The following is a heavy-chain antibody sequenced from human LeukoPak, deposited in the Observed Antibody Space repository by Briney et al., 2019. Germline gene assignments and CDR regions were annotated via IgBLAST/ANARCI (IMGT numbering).Heavy chain of an antibody. V-gene: IGHV3-23*01. D-gene: IGHD1-7*01. CDR2: ISGSGGST. Sequence: GGSLRLSCAASGFTFSSYAMSWVRQAPGNGLEWVSAISGSGGSTYYADSVKGRFTISRDNSKNTLYLQMNSLRAEDTAVYYCAKLTGTTQNYYYYYGMDVWGQGTTVTVSS. CDR3: AKLTGTTQNYYYYYGMDV. CDR1: GFTFSSYA. J-gene: IGHJ6*02.